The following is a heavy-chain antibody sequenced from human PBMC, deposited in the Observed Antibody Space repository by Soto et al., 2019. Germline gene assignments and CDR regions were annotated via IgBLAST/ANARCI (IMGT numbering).Heavy chain of an antibody. CDR3: ARDRTRYDILTQRFAPYGMDV. J-gene: IGHJ6*02. V-gene: IGHV1-18*01. Sequence: QVQRVQSGAEVKKPGASVKVSCKASGYTFTSYGISWVRQAPGQGLEWMGWISAYNGNTNYAQKLQGRVTMTTDTSTSTAYMELRSLRSDDTAVYYCARDRTRYDILTQRFAPYGMDVWGQGTTVTVSS. CDR2: ISAYNGNT. D-gene: IGHD3-9*01. CDR1: GYTFTSYG.